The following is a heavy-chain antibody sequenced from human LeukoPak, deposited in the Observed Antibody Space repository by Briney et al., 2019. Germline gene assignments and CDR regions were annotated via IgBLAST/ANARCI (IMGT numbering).Heavy chain of an antibody. CDR2: ISSSGGTI. Sequence: GGSLRLSCAASGFSFSDYYMSWIRQAPGKGLEWVSYISSSGGTIYYADSVRGRFTNSRDDAKNSLYPQMDSLRAEDTAVYYCARGDRIQLWGYWGQGTLVIVSS. D-gene: IGHD5-18*01. V-gene: IGHV3-11*04. J-gene: IGHJ4*02. CDR3: ARGDRIQLWGY. CDR1: GFSFSDYY.